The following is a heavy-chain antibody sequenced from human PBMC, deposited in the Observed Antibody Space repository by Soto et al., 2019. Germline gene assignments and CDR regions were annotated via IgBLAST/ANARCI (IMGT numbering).Heavy chain of an antibody. D-gene: IGHD3-9*01. CDR2: IYPGDSDT. J-gene: IGHJ5*02. V-gene: IGHV5-51*01. Sequence: GESLKISCKGSGYSFTSYWIGWVRQMPGKGLEWMGIIYPGDSDTRYSPSFQGQVTISADKSISTAYLQWSSLKASDTAMYYCARQGKSLRYYDWLSRYDWYDPWSRGTLVTVS. CDR3: ARQGKSLRYYDWLSRYDWYDP. CDR1: GYSFTSYW.